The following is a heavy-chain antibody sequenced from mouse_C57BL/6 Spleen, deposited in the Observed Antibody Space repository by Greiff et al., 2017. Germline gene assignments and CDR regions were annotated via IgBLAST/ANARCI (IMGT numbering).Heavy chain of an antibody. D-gene: IGHD2-5*01. J-gene: IGHJ3*01. Sequence: VKLQQPGAELVRPGSSVKLSCKASGYTFTSYWMDWVKQRPGQGLEWIGNIYPSDSETHYNQKFKDKATLTVDKSSSTAYMQLSSLTSEDSAVYYCARGDYSNYVAYWGQGTLVTVSA. CDR2: IYPSDSET. V-gene: IGHV1-61*01. CDR3: ARGDYSNYVAY. CDR1: GYTFTSYW.